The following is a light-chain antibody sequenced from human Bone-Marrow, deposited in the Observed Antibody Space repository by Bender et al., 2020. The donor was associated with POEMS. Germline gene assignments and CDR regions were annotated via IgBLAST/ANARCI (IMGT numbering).Light chain of an antibody. CDR2: SNN. CDR1: SSTFGNNA. Sequence: QSVLTQPPSASGTPGQSVTIPCSGTSSTFGNNAANWYHHVPGPAPKLLAYSNNQRPTGVPDRLSAYPSGTSDALAISGLRSDDEADFYCSSWDDSLNGWVFGGGTTLTAL. J-gene: IGLJ3*02. V-gene: IGLV1-44*01. CDR3: SSWDDSLNGWV.